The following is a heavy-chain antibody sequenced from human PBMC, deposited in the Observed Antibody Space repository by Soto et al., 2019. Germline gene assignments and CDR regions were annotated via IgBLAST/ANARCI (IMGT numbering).Heavy chain of an antibody. J-gene: IGHJ5*02. CDR1: GGSFSGYY. V-gene: IGHV4-34*01. CDR3: ARGLAAAAGTCWLDP. D-gene: IGHD6-13*01. Sequence: QVQLQQWGAGLLKPSETLSLTCAVYGGSFSGYYWSWIRQPPGKGLEWIGEINHSGSTNYNPSLKSRVTISVDTSKNQFSLKLSSVTAADTAVYYCARGLAAAAGTCWLDPWGQGTLVTVSS. CDR2: INHSGST.